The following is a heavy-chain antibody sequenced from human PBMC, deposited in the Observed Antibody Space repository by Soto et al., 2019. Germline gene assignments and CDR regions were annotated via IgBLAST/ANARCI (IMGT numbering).Heavy chain of an antibody. CDR3: ARGSSIAARYYYYGMDV. CDR2: ISGGGDKT. J-gene: IGHJ6*02. CDR1: GFAFSNYA. D-gene: IGHD6-6*01. V-gene: IGHV3-23*01. Sequence: PGGSLRLSCVASGFAFSNYAMSWVRQAPGKGLEWVSGISGGGDKTYYADSVKGRFTISRDNSKNTLYLQMNSLRAEDTAVYYCARGSSIAARYYYYGMDVWGQGTTVTVSS.